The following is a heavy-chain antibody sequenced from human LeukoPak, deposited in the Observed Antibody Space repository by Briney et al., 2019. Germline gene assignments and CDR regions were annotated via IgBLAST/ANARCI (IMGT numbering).Heavy chain of an antibody. Sequence: GGSLRLSCAASGFTFSSYSMNWVRQAPGKGLEWVSSISSSSSYIYYADSVKGRFTISRDNAKNSLYLQMNSLRAKDTAVYYCARDNYYDSSGYDYWGQGTLVTVSS. CDR3: ARDNYYDSSGYDY. V-gene: IGHV3-21*01. CDR1: GFTFSSYS. CDR2: ISSSSSYI. D-gene: IGHD3-22*01. J-gene: IGHJ4*02.